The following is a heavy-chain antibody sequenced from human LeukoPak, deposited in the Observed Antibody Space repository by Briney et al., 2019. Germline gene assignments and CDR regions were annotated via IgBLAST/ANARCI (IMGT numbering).Heavy chain of an antibody. D-gene: IGHD3-22*01. J-gene: IGHJ4*02. CDR3: ARVDYYDSSGYSGFDY. CDR2: ISSSGSTI. Sequence: GGSLRLSCAASGFTFSSYEMNWVRQAPGKGLEWVSYISSSGSTIYYADSVKGRFTISRDNAKNSLYLQMSSLRAEDTAVYYCARVDYYDSSGYSGFDYWGQGTLVTVSS. CDR1: GFTFSSYE. V-gene: IGHV3-48*03.